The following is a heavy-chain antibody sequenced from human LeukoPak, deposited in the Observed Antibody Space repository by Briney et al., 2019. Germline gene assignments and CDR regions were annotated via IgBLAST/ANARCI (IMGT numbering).Heavy chain of an antibody. CDR1: GFTFSSYS. J-gene: IGHJ4*02. V-gene: IGHV3-48*04. CDR3: ARDLYASGSF. CDR2: ISSSSSTI. Sequence: PGGSLRLSCAASGFTFSSYSMNWVRQAPGKGLEWVSYISSSSSTIYYADSVKGRFTISRDNAKNSLYLQMNSLRAEDTAVYYCARDLYASGSFWGQGTLVTVSS. D-gene: IGHD3-10*01.